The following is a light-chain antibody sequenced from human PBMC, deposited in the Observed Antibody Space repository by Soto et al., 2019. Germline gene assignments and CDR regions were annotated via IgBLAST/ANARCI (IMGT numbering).Light chain of an antibody. CDR2: ESS. J-gene: IGKJ5*01. Sequence: EIVLTQSPATLSLSPGERATLSCRASQNVANYLDWYQQKPGQAPRLLIYESSNRATGIAARFSGSGSGTDFTLTISRLEPEDFAVYYCQPYGSSPTFGQGTRLEIK. CDR1: QNVANY. CDR3: QPYGSSPT. V-gene: IGKV3-20*01.